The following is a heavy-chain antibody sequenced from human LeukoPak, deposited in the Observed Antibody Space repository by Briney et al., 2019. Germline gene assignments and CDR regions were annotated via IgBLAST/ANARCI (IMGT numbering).Heavy chain of an antibody. J-gene: IGHJ4*02. D-gene: IGHD2-2*01. CDR3: ARVNIVVVPVAVYYFDY. V-gene: IGHV1-18*04. CDR2: ISAYNGNT. CDR1: GYTFTSYG. Sequence: ASVKVSCKASGYTFTSYGISWVRQAPGQGLEWMGWISAYNGNTNYAQKLQGRVTMTTDTSTSTAYMELRSLRSDDTAVYYCARVNIVVVPVAVYYFDYWGQGTLVTVSS.